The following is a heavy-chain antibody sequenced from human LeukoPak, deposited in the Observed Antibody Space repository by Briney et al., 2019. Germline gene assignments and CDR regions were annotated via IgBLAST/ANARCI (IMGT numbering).Heavy chain of an antibody. Sequence: ASVKVSCKVSGYTLTELSMHWARQAPGKGLEWIGGFDPEDGETIYAQKFQGRVTMTEDTSTDTAYMELSSLRSEDTAVYYCATGVDTAMFPFDYWGQGTLVTVSS. CDR1: GYTLTELS. CDR3: ATGVDTAMFPFDY. V-gene: IGHV1-24*01. D-gene: IGHD5-18*01. CDR2: FDPEDGET. J-gene: IGHJ4*02.